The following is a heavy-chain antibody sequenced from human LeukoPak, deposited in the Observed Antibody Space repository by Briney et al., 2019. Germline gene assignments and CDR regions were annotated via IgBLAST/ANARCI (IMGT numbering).Heavy chain of an antibody. CDR3: ARGGLGYSGYDPSPHFDY. V-gene: IGHV4-34*01. J-gene: IGHJ4*02. CDR1: GGSFSGCY. Sequence: SETLSLTCAVYGGSFSGCYWSWIRQPPGKGLEWIGEINHSGSTYYSPSLKSRVTISVDTSKNQFSLKLSSVTAADTAVYYCARGGLGYSGYDPSPHFDYWGQGILVTVSS. D-gene: IGHD5-12*01. CDR2: INHSGST.